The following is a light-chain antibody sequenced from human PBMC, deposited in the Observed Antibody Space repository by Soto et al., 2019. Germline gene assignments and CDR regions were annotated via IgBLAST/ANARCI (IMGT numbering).Light chain of an antibody. J-gene: IGLJ2*01. Sequence: QSVLTQPPSVSAAPGQTVTISCSGRSSNIGNNFVSWYQQLPGTAPKLLIYDNNKRPSGIPDRFSGSKSGTSATLAITGVQTGDEADYFCAAWDGGLSSVVFGGGTKLTVL. CDR1: SSNIGNNF. CDR3: AAWDGGLSSVV. CDR2: DNN. V-gene: IGLV1-51*01.